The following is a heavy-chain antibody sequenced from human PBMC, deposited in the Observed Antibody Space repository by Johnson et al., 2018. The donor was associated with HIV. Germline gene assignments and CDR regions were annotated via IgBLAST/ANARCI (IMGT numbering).Heavy chain of an antibody. V-gene: IGHV3-48*01. Sequence: VQLVESGGGVVQPGRSLRLSCAASGFTFSSYAMHWVRQAPGKGLEWVSYISSSGSTIYYADSVKGRFTISRDNSKNTLYLQMNSLRAEDTAVYYCARGGSAARGNWNCGGDCSTFLLLDAFDIWGQGTMVTVSS. J-gene: IGHJ3*02. D-gene: IGHD2-21*02. CDR2: ISSSGSTI. CDR1: GFTFSSYA. CDR3: ARGGSAARGNWNCGGDCSTFLLLDAFDI.